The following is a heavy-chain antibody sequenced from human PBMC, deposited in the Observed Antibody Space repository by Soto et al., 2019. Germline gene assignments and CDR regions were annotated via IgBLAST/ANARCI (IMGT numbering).Heavy chain of an antibody. CDR3: ASGVVTTLHY. D-gene: IGHD2-21*02. CDR1: GGSINSDGYS. CDR2: IYHSGST. Sequence: QLQLQESGSGLVKPSQTLSLTCAVSGGSINSDGYSWIWIRQPPGKGLEWIGYIYHSGSTYYNPSLKSRVTISVDRSKNQFSRKLSSVTAADTAVYYCASGVVTTLHYWGQGTLVTVSS. J-gene: IGHJ4*02. V-gene: IGHV4-30-2*01.